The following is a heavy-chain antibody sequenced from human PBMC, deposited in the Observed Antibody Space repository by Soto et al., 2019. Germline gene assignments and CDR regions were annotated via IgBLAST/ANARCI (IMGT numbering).Heavy chain of an antibody. Sequence: SETLSLTCAVSGGSISSSNWWSWVRQPPGKGLEWIGEIYHSGSTNYNPSLKSRVTILVDKSKNQFSLKLSSVTAADTVVYYCATLTKYDILTGLYPCWGQGTLVTVS. J-gene: IGHJ4*02. CDR3: ATLTKYDILTGLYPC. V-gene: IGHV4-4*02. CDR2: IYHSGST. D-gene: IGHD3-9*01. CDR1: GGSISSSNW.